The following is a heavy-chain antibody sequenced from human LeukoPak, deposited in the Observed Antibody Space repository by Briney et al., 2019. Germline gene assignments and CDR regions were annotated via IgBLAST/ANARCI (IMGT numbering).Heavy chain of an antibody. V-gene: IGHV3-49*03. Sequence: GGSLRLSCAASGFTFDDYGMSWFRQAPGKGLEWVGFIRSKAYGGTTEYAASVKGRFTISRDDSKSIAYLQMNSLKTEDTAVYYCTRSGLYYYDSSTMDVWGKGTTVTVSS. CDR2: IRSKAYGGTT. CDR3: TRSGLYYYDSSTMDV. CDR1: GFTFDDYG. D-gene: IGHD3-22*01. J-gene: IGHJ6*03.